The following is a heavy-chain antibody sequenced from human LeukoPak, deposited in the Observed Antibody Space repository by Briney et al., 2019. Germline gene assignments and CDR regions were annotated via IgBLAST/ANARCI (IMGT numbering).Heavy chain of an antibody. D-gene: IGHD4-23*01. CDR2: INSDGSST. CDR3: ARQTPSDYYYYYGMDV. CDR1: GFTFSSYW. V-gene: IGHV3-74*01. Sequence: GGSLRLSCAASGFTFSSYWMHWVRQAPGKGLVWVSRINSDGSSTGYADSVKGRFTISRDNAKNTMYQQMNSLRAEDTAVYYCARQTPSDYYYYYGMDVWGQGTTVTVSS. J-gene: IGHJ6*02.